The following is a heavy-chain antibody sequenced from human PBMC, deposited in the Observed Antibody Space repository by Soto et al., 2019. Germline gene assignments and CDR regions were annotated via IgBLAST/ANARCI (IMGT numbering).Heavy chain of an antibody. CDR3: ARDRLTGYNWFDP. Sequence: QVQLVQSGAEVKKPGASVKVSCKASGYTFTSYAMHWVRQAPGQRLEWMGWINAGNGNTKYSQKFQGRVTITRDKSASTAYMELSSLRSEDTAVYYCARDRLTGYNWFDPWGQGTLVTVSS. CDR1: GYTFTSYA. D-gene: IGHD7-27*01. CDR2: INAGNGNT. J-gene: IGHJ5*02. V-gene: IGHV1-3*01.